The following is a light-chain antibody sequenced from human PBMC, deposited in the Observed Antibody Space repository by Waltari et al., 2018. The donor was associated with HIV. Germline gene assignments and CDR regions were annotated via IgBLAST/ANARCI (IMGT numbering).Light chain of an antibody. V-gene: IGLV2-23*02. CDR3: CSYVSNVI. J-gene: IGLJ2*01. CDR1: SSDVATYQL. CDR2: EVS. Sequence: QSALTQPASVSGSPGQSITIPCTTPSSDVATYQLVSWYQQHPGKAPQLMIYEVSKRPSGVSDRFSGSNSGDTASLTIAGLQAEDEADYYCCSYVSNVIFGGGTKLTVL.